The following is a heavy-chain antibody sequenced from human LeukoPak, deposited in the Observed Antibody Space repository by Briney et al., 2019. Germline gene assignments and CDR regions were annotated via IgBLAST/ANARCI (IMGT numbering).Heavy chain of an antibody. J-gene: IGHJ4*02. CDR1: GGSFSGYY. CDR3: ARNIIRGVIIS. Sequence: SETLSLTCAVYGGSFSGYYWSWIRQPPGKGLEWIGEINHSGSTNYNPSLKSRVTISVDTSKNQFSLKLSSVAAADTAVYYCARNIIRGVIISWGQGTLVTVSS. V-gene: IGHV4-34*01. CDR2: INHSGST. D-gene: IGHD3-10*01.